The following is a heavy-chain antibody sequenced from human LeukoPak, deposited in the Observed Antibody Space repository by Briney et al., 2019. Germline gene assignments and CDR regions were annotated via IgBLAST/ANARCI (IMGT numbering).Heavy chain of an antibody. V-gene: IGHV4-4*02. CDR1: GGSISSSNW. J-gene: IGHJ4*02. Sequence: PSETLSLTCAVSGGSISSSNWWSWVRRPPGKGLEWIGEIYHSGSTNYNPSLKSRVTISVDKSNNQFSLKLTSVTAADTAVYYCARNYYGSGTYPFDYWGQGTLVTVSS. CDR3: ARNYYGSGTYPFDY. CDR2: IYHSGST. D-gene: IGHD3-10*01.